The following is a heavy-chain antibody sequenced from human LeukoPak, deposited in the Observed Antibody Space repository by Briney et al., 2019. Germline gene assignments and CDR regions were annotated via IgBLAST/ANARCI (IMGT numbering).Heavy chain of an antibody. CDR2: LYSSGST. D-gene: IGHD3-22*01. CDR1: GFSVNYNY. J-gene: IGHJ4*02. V-gene: IGHV3-66*02. Sequence: PGGSLRLSCAASGFSVNYNYMSWVRQAPGKGLEWVSVLYSSGSTYYADSVKGRFSISRDNSKNTLYLQMNSLRTEDTAVYYCARGSGQAPYYSDSSGYDYWGQGTLVTVSS. CDR3: ARGSGQAPYYSDSSGYDY.